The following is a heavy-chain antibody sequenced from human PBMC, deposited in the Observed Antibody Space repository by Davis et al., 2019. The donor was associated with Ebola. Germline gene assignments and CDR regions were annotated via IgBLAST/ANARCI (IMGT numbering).Heavy chain of an antibody. CDR2: INPSGGST. CDR1: GYTFTSYY. V-gene: IGHV1-46*01. J-gene: IGHJ4*02. Sequence: ASVKVSCKASGYTFTSYYMHWVRQAPGQGLEWMGIINPSGGSTSYAQKVQGRVTMTTDTSTSTAYMELRSLRSDDTAVYFCARGDVYFDYWGQGTLVTVSS. CDR3: ARGDVYFDY.